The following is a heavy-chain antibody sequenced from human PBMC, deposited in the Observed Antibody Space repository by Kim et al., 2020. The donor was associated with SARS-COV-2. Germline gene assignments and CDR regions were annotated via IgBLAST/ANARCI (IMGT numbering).Heavy chain of an antibody. CDR3: ARDASVVVRGGDFDY. CDR1: GYTFTSYA. V-gene: IGHV7-4-1*02. J-gene: IGHJ4*02. D-gene: IGHD3-10*01. CDR2: INTNTGNP. Sequence: ASVKVSCKASGYTFTSYAMNWVRQAPGQGLEWMGWINTNTGNPTYAQGFTGRFVFSLDTSVSTAYLQISSLKAEDTAVYYCARDASVVVRGGDFDYWGQGTLVIVSS.